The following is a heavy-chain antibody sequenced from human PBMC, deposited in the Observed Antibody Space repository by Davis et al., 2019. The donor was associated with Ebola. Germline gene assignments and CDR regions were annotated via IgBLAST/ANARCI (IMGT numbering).Heavy chain of an antibody. V-gene: IGHV3-23*01. CDR3: ACDFWSGYYPYFDY. D-gene: IGHD3-3*01. CDR2: ISGSGGST. J-gene: IGHJ4*02. Sequence: GESLKISCAASGFTFSSYAMSWVRQAPGKGLEWVSAISGSGGSTYYADSVKGRFTISSDNSKNTLYLQMNSLRAEDTAVYYCACDFWSGYYPYFDYWGQGTLVTVSS. CDR1: GFTFSSYA.